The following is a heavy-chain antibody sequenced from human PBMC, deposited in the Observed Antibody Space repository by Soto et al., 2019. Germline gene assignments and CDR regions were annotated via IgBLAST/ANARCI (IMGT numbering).Heavy chain of an antibody. V-gene: IGHV3-33*01. CDR2: IWYDGSNK. CDR1: GFTFSSYG. CDR3: ARHGGYLYIAQYYFDY. D-gene: IGHD5-12*01. Sequence: QVQLVESGGGMVQPGRSLRLSCAASGFTFSSYGMHRVRQAPGKGLEWVAVIWYDGSNKYYADSVKGRFTISRDNSKNTLYLQMNSLRAEDTAVYYCARHGGYLYIAQYYFDYWGQGTLVTVSS. J-gene: IGHJ4*02.